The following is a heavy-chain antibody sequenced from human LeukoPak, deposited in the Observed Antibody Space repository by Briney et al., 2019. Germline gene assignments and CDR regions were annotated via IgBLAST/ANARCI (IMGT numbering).Heavy chain of an antibody. J-gene: IGHJ3*02. Sequence: GGSLRLSCEASGFTFTSYSMSWVRQAPGKGLEWVSAISGSGGSIYYADSVKGRFTISRDNSKNTAYLQINSLRAEDTAVYYCAKGHTPYAFDIWGQGTMVTVSS. CDR2: ISGSGGSI. D-gene: IGHD2-2*02. V-gene: IGHV3-23*01. CDR3: AKGHTPYAFDI. CDR1: GFTFTSYS.